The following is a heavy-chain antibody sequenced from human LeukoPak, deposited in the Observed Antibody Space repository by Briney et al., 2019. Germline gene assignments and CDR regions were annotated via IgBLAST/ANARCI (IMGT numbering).Heavy chain of an antibody. V-gene: IGHV3-33*01. CDR1: GFTFSSYG. CDR3: ARELDIGAAGTGFDY. J-gene: IGHJ4*02. D-gene: IGHD6-13*01. Sequence: GGSLRLSCAASGFTFSSYGMHWVRQAPGKGLEWVAVIWYDGSNKYYADSVKGRFTISRDNSKNTLYLQMNSLRAEDTAVYYCARELDIGAAGTGFDYWGQGTLVTVSS. CDR2: IWYDGSNK.